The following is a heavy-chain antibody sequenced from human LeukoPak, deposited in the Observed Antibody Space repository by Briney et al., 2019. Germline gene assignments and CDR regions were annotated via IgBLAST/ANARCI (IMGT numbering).Heavy chain of an antibody. CDR3: ASAIGQWYDFWSGYYTPIY. Sequence: VASVKVSCKASGGTFSSYAISWVRQAPGQGLEWMGGIIPIFGTANYAQKFQGRVTITTDESTSTAYMELSSLRSEDTAVYYYASAIGQWYDFWSGYYTPIYWGQGTLVTVSS. V-gene: IGHV1-69*05. CDR1: GGTFSSYA. D-gene: IGHD3-3*01. J-gene: IGHJ4*02. CDR2: IIPIFGTA.